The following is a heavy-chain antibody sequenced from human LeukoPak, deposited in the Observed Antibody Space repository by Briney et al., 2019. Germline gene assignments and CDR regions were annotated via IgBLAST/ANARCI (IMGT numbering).Heavy chain of an antibody. Sequence: SVKVSCKASGGTFSSYAISWVRQAPGQGLEWMGGIIPIFGTANYAQKFQGRVTITADKSTSTAYMELSSLRSEDTAVYYCARGDWRYYDILTGYKAYYYYGMDVWAKGPRSPSPQ. CDR1: GGTFSSYA. J-gene: IGHJ6*04. D-gene: IGHD3-9*01. CDR2: IIPIFGTA. CDR3: ARGDWRYYDILTGYKAYYYYGMDV. V-gene: IGHV1-69*06.